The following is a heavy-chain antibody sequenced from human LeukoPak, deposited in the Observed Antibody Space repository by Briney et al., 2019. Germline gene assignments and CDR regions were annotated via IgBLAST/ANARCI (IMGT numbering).Heavy chain of an antibody. D-gene: IGHD2-2*01. CDR3: AREDYQDAFDI. J-gene: IGHJ3*02. Sequence: GGSLRLSCAASGFTFRSYAMHWVRQAPGKGLEYVSAINHSGDSTYYANSVKGRFTISRDNSGNTLYLQMGSLRAEDMAVYYCAREDYQDAFDIWGQGTMVTVSS. V-gene: IGHV3-64*01. CDR1: GFTFRSYA. CDR2: INHSGDST.